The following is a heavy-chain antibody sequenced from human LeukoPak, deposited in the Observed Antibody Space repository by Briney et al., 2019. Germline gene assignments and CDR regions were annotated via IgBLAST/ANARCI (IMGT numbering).Heavy chain of an antibody. Sequence: SGGSLRLSCAASGFTFSSYAMSWVRQAPGKGLGWVSPISGSGGSTYYANSVKGRFPISRDNSRNTLFLQMSSLSSEDTAVYYCARAYYGSGTYYLGPENDYGGQGTLVTVSS. J-gene: IGHJ4*02. D-gene: IGHD3-10*01. CDR2: ISGSGGST. CDR1: GFTFSSYA. CDR3: ARAYYGSGTYYLGPENDY. V-gene: IGHV3-23*01.